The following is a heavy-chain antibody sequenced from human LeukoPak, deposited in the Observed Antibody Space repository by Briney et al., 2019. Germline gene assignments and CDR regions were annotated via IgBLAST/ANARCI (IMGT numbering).Heavy chain of an antibody. CDR3: VRDVGTTSVRGDY. CDR2: ISSSSSSM. J-gene: IGHJ4*02. V-gene: IGHV3-48*01. CDR1: GFTFSSYD. Sequence: GGSLRLSCAASGFTFSSYDMNWVRQAPGKGLEWISYISSSSSSMSYADSVKGRFTISRDNARNSLDLQMNSLRVEDTAVYYCVRDVGTTSVRGDYWGQGALVTVSS. D-gene: IGHD1-26*01.